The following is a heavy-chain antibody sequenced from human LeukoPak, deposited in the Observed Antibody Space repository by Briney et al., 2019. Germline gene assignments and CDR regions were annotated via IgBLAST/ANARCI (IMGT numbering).Heavy chain of an antibody. Sequence: NPGGSLRLSCSASGFTFSSYAMHWVRQAPGKGLEYVSAISSNGGSTYYADSVKGRFTISRDNSKNALYLQMSSLRAEDTAVYYCVKGPGYYYGMDVWGQGTTVTVSS. V-gene: IGHV3-64D*09. CDR3: VKGPGYYYGMDV. J-gene: IGHJ6*02. CDR1: GFTFSSYA. CDR2: ISSNGGST.